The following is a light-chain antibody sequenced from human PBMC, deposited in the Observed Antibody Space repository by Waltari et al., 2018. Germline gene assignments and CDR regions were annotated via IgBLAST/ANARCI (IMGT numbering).Light chain of an antibody. Sequence: QSALTQPRSVSGSPGQSVTISCTGTSSNVGSFDYVSWYQHHPGKAPKLLIYDVAKRASGVPRRCSGAKSGDAASLTITGVQTEDEADYYCCSDTGTNTFVLGTGTAITVL. J-gene: IGLJ1*01. CDR1: SSNVGSFDY. V-gene: IGLV2-11*01. CDR2: DVA. CDR3: CSDTGTNTFV.